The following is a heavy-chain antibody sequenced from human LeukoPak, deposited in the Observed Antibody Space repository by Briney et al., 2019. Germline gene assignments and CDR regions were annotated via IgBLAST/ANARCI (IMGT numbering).Heavy chain of an antibody. J-gene: IGHJ4*02. CDR2: IYTSGST. Sequence: SQTLSLTCTVSGGSSSSGSYYWSWIRQPAGKGLEWIGRIYTSGSTNYNPSLKSRVTISVDTSKNQFSLKLSSVTAADTAVYYWARDIGAGGFDYWGQGTLVTVSS. CDR1: GGSSSSGSYY. V-gene: IGHV4-61*02. CDR3: ARDIGAGGFDY. D-gene: IGHD1-26*01.